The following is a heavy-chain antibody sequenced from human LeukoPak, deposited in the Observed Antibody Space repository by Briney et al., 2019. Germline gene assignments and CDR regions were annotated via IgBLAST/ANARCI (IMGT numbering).Heavy chain of an antibody. CDR2: ISYDGSKK. CDR1: GFTFSSYA. Sequence: GGSLRLSCSASGFTFSSYAMHWVRQAPGKGLEWVAVISYDGSKKYYADSVKGRFTISRDNSKNTLYLQMNSLRAEDTAVYHCAKDLHPYCSGGSCYSPGDHWGQGTLVTVSS. D-gene: IGHD2-15*01. V-gene: IGHV3-30*04. J-gene: IGHJ4*02. CDR3: AKDLHPYCSGGSCYSPGDH.